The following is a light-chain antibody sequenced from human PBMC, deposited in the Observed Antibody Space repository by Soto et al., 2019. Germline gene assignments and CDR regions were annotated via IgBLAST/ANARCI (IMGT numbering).Light chain of an antibody. CDR2: YIS. Sequence: ELVMTQSPATLSGSPGETASLSWTASQSAGNFLAWYQQKPCQAPRILIYYISTRATGIPDRLSGSGSGTEFTLTINSLQSEDSAVYYCQKHNQWPITFGQGTRLEIK. CDR1: QSAGNF. V-gene: IGKV3D-15*01. CDR3: QKHNQWPIT. J-gene: IGKJ5*01.